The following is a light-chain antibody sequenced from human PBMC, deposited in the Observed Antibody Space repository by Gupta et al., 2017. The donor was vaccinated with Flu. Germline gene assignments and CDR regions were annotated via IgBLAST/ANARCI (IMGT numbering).Light chain of an antibody. Sequence: SYELTQPPSVSVSPGQTARITCSGDALPKQYAYWYQQKPGQAPVLVRYKDSERPSGIPERFSGSSSGTTVTLTISGVQAEDEADDYCQSADSSGTSLVFGGGTKLTGL. V-gene: IGLV3-25*03. CDR1: ALPKQY. J-gene: IGLJ2*01. CDR3: QSADSSGTSLV. CDR2: KDS.